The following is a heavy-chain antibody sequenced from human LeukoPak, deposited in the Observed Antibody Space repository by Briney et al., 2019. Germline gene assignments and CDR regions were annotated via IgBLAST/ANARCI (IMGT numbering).Heavy chain of an antibody. CDR2: ISSNGGST. Sequence: GGSLRLSCAASGFTFSSYAMHWVRQAPGKGLEYVSAISSNGGSTYYANSVKGRFTISRDNSKNTLYLQMNSLRAEDTAVYYCARISGYSYVPYYFDYWGQGTLVTVSS. J-gene: IGHJ4*02. D-gene: IGHD5-18*01. CDR1: GFTFSSYA. V-gene: IGHV3-64*01. CDR3: ARISGYSYVPYYFDY.